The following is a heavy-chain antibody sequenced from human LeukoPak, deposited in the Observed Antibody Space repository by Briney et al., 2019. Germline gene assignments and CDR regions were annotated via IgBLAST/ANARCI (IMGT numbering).Heavy chain of an antibody. CDR3: AREGGGYSYGYGLGY. J-gene: IGHJ4*02. CDR1: GGSVSDINYF. D-gene: IGHD5-18*01. CDR2: IYYSGDT. Sequence: SETLSLTCTVSGGSVSDINYFWGWIRQPPGKGLEWIGSIYYSGDTYYNPSLKSRVTISVDTSKNQFSLKLSSVTAADTAVYYCAREGGGYSYGYGLGYWGQGTLVTVSS. V-gene: IGHV4-39*07.